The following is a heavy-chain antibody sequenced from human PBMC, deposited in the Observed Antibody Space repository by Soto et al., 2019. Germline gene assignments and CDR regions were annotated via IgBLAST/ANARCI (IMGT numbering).Heavy chain of an antibody. D-gene: IGHD3-3*01. CDR2: ISAYNGNT. CDR3: ARAYTYYDFWSGYYSRYYYGMDV. CDR1: GYTFTSYG. J-gene: IGHJ6*02. Sequence: ASVKVSCKASGYTFTSYGISWVRQAPGQGLEWMGWISAYNGNTNYAQKLQGRVTMTTDTSTSTAYMELRSLRSDDTAVYYCARAYTYYDFWSGYYSRYYYGMDVWGQGTTVTVSS. V-gene: IGHV1-18*01.